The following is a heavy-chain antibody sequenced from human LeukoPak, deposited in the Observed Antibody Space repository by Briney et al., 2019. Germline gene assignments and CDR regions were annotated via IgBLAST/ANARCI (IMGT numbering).Heavy chain of an antibody. CDR3: AKDTRHETQIPPPCGY. CDR2: IRYDGSQQ. Sequence: GGSLRLSCSASGFTFVRYGMHWVRQAPGKGLEWVSFIRYDGSQQYYADSVEGRFTISRDNSKNTLYLQMNYLRVKDTALFHCAKDTRHETQIPPPCGYWGPGTLVTVSS. J-gene: IGHJ4*02. V-gene: IGHV3-30*02. CDR1: GFTFVRYG. D-gene: IGHD2-2*02.